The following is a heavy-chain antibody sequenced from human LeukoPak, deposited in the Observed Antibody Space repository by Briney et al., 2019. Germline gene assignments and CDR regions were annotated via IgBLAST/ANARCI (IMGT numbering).Heavy chain of an antibody. CDR2: ISAYNGNT. V-gene: IGHV1-18*04. J-gene: IGHJ6*02. D-gene: IGHD2-2*01. CDR3: ARDGTSWGYYGMDV. Sequence: GASVKVSCKASGYTFTGYYMHWVRQAPGQGLEWMGWISAYNGNTNYAQKLQGRVTMTTDTSTSTAYMELRSLRSDDTAVYYCARDGTSWGYYGMDVWGQGTTVTVSS. CDR1: GYTFTGYY.